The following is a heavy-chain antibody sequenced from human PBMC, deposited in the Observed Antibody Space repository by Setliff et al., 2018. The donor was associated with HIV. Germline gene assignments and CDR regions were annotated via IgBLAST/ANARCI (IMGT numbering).Heavy chain of an antibody. CDR1: GYTFTNYD. D-gene: IGHD6-19*01. CDR2: ISAYNGDT. CDR3: ARNSFPRAVTGTGPLFDY. J-gene: IGHJ4*02. V-gene: IGHV1-18*01. Sequence: ASVKVSCKPSGYTFTNYDINWVRQAAGQGLEWMGWISAYNGDTQSTQRFQGRVTMTTDTSTNTAYMEVRSLRSDDTAVYYCARNSFPRAVTGTGPLFDYWGQGTLVTVS.